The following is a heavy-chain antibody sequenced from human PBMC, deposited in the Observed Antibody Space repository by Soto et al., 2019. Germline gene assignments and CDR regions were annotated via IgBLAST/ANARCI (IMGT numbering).Heavy chain of an antibody. D-gene: IGHD6-19*01. V-gene: IGHV3-23*01. CDR1: GFTFTTYA. CDR3: AKDLSSSGWPWGGMDV. CDR2: ITGGGRTGGST. J-gene: IGHJ6*02. Sequence: GGSLRLSCAASGFTFTTYAMSWVRQAPGKGLEWVSVITGGGRTGGSTYYADSVKGRFTISRDNSKNTLYLQMNSLRAEDTAVYYCAKDLSSSGWPWGGMDVWGQGTTVTVSS.